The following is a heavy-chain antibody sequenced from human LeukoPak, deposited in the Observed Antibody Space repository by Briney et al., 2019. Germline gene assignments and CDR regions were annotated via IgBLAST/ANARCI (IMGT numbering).Heavy chain of an antibody. CDR2: ISYDGSNK. J-gene: IGHJ3*02. D-gene: IGHD3-9*01. Sequence: PGGSLRLSCAASGFTFSSYGMHWVRQAPGKGLEWVAVISYDGSNKYYADSVKGRFTISRDNSKNTLYLQMNSLRAEDTAVYYCAKLLPILTGYQYDAFDIWGQGTMVTVSS. CDR1: GFTFSSYG. V-gene: IGHV3-30*18. CDR3: AKLLPILTGYQYDAFDI.